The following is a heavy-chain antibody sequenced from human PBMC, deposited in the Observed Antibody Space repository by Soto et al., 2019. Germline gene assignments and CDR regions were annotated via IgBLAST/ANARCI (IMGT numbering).Heavy chain of an antibody. D-gene: IGHD6-13*01. CDR3: ARGSRVKVPAASGRDYYYHGLDV. CDR2: INHRAIT. J-gene: IGHJ6*02. CDR1: GGSFSVYY. V-gene: IGHV4-34*01. Sequence: QVQLQQWGAGLLKPSETLSLTCAVYGGSFSVYYWSWIRQPPGKGLEGMGEINHRAITTYNPSPKSRLTISVDTSKNQFSLKLSPVTAADTAVYYCARGSRVKVPAASGRDYYYHGLDVWGQGTAVTVSS.